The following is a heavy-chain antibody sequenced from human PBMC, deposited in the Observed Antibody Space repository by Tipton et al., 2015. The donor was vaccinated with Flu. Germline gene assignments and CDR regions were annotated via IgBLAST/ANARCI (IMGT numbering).Heavy chain of an antibody. CDR1: GDSITSSSYF. CDR3: ARGYCSGGNCYNAFDI. CDR2: IYFSGNT. Sequence: TLSLTCTVSGDSITSSSYFWGWIRQPPGKGLEWIGSIYFSGNTYYNPSLKSRVTISVDTSKNQFSLKVSSVTAADTAVYYCARGYCSGGNCYNAFDIWGQGTMVTVSS. V-gene: IGHV4-39*07. J-gene: IGHJ3*02. D-gene: IGHD2-15*01.